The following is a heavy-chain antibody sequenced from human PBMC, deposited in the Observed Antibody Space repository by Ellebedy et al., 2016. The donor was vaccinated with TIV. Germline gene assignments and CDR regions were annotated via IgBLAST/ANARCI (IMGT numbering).Heavy chain of an antibody. V-gene: IGHV4-39*01. Sequence: MPSETLSLTCTVSGGSISSSSYYWGWIRQPPGKGLEWIGSIYYSGSTYYNPSLKSRVTISVDTSKNQFSLKLSSVTAADTAVYYCARGYYDSSGSDAFDIWGQGTMVTVSS. D-gene: IGHD3-22*01. CDR3: ARGYYDSSGSDAFDI. CDR1: GGSISSSSYY. CDR2: IYYSGST. J-gene: IGHJ3*02.